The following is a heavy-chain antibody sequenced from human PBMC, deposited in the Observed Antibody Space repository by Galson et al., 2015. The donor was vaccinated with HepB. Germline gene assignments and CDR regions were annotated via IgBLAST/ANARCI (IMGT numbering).Heavy chain of an antibody. CDR1: GYTFTSYA. CDR2: INAGNGNT. CDR3: AVKWELPIRGAFDI. V-gene: IGHV1-3*01. J-gene: IGHJ3*02. Sequence: SVKVSCKASGYTFTSYAMHWVRQAPGQRLEWMGWINAGNGNTKYSQKFQGRVTITRDTPASTAYMELSSLRSEDTAVYYCAVKWELPIRGAFDIWGQGTMVTVSS. D-gene: IGHD1-26*01.